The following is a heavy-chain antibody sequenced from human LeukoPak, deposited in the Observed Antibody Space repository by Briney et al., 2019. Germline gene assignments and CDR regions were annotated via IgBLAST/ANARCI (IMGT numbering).Heavy chain of an antibody. CDR2: IYYSGST. V-gene: IGHV4-39*07. D-gene: IGHD3-22*01. J-gene: IGHJ2*01. CDR1: GGSTSSSSYY. Sequence: SETLSLTCTVSGGSTSSSSYYWGWIRQPPGKGLEWIGSIYYSGSTYYNPSLKSRVTISVDTSKNQFSLKLSSVTAADTAVYYCARDPDYYDSSGSSGYFDLWGRGTLVTVSS. CDR3: ARDPDYYDSSGSSGYFDL.